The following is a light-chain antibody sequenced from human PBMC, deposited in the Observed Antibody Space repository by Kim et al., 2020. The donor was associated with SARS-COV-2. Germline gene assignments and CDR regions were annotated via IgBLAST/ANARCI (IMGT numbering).Light chain of an antibody. CDR3: QQSYSTPLT. Sequence: QMTQSPSSLSASVGDRVTITCRASQSISSYLNWYQQKPGKAPKLLIYAASSLQSGVPSRFSGSGSGTDFTLTISSLQPEDFATYYCQQSYSTPLTFGGGTKVDI. CDR2: AAS. CDR1: QSISSY. V-gene: IGKV1-39*01. J-gene: IGKJ4*01.